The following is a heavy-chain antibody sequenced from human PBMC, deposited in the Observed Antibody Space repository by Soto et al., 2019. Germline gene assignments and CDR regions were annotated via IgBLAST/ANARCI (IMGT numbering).Heavy chain of an antibody. Sequence: SETLSLTCTVSGGSISSYYWSWIRQPPGKGLEWIGYIYYSGSTNYNPSLKSRVTVSVDTSKNQFSLKLSSVTAADTAVYYCAGQPPIYYGSGNYYYYGMDVWGQGTTVTVSS. CDR1: GGSISSYY. CDR2: IYYSGST. D-gene: IGHD3-10*01. CDR3: AGQPPIYYGSGNYYYYGMDV. V-gene: IGHV4-59*01. J-gene: IGHJ6*02.